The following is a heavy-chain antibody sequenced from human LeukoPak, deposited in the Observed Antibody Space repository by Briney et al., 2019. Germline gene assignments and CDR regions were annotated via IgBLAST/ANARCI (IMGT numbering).Heavy chain of an antibody. D-gene: IGHD3-9*01. CDR3: ARYYDILTGNPTHPNRGAFDI. V-gene: IGHV1-8*01. Sequence: ASVKVSCKASGYTFTSYDINWVRQATGQGLEWMGWMNPNSGNTGYAQKFQGRVTMTRNTSISTAYMELSSLRSADTAVYYCARYYDILTGNPTHPNRGAFDIWGQGTMVTVSS. CDR2: MNPNSGNT. J-gene: IGHJ3*02. CDR1: GYTFTSYD.